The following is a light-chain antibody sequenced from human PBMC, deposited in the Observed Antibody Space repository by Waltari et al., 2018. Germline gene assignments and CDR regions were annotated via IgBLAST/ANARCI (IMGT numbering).Light chain of an antibody. V-gene: IGKV1-5*03. CDR1: RSISRW. J-gene: IGKJ2*01. CDR2: KAS. CDR3: QQYNSYSEYT. Sequence: DIQMTQSPSTLSASVGDTVPITCRARRSISRWLAWFQQKPGKAPKLLIDKASTLESGVPSRFSGSGSGSEFNITISSLQPDDLATYYCQQYNSYSEYTFGQGTKLEMK.